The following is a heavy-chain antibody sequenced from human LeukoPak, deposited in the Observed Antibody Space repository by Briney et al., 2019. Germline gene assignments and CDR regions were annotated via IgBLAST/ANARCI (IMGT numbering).Heavy chain of an antibody. Sequence: GGSLRLSCAASGFTFSVAAMTWVRQAPGKGLEWVSLIGASGESTYYADSVKGRFTISRDNSKNTLSLQMNSLRVEDTAMYFCAKDIQLSTWGQGTMVTVSS. CDR1: GFTFSVAA. CDR2: IGASGEST. J-gene: IGHJ3*01. CDR3: AKDIQLST. V-gene: IGHV3-23*01. D-gene: IGHD5-24*01.